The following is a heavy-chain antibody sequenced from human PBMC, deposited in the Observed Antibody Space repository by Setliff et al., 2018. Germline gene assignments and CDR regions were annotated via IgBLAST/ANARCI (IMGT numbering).Heavy chain of an antibody. Sequence: PSETLSLTCDVSGISITSGHYWGWIRQPPGKGLEWIGSISFGGNTYYNPPLKSRVTISLDTSKNQFSLNLNSVTAADTAVYSCARDPGHRSGTWSLDYWGQGTQVTVSS. V-gene: IGHV4-38-2*02. CDR2: ISFGGNT. CDR1: GISITSGHY. CDR3: ARDPGHRSGTWSLDY. J-gene: IGHJ4*02.